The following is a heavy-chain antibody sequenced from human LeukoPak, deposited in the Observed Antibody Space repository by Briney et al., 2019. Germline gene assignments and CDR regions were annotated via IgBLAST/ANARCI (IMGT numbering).Heavy chain of an antibody. Sequence: ASVKVSCKASGYTFTSYDINWVRQATGQGLEWMGWMNPNSGNTGYAQKFQGRVTMTRNTSISTAYMELSSLRSEDTAVYYCARVGVVVPAAIGGGYFDYWGQGTLVTVSS. D-gene: IGHD2-2*01. CDR1: GYTFTSYD. CDR3: ARVGVVVPAAIGGGYFDY. J-gene: IGHJ4*02. V-gene: IGHV1-8*01. CDR2: MNPNSGNT.